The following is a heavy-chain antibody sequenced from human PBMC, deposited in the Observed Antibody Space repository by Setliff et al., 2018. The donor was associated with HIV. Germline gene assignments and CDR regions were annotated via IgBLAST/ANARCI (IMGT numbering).Heavy chain of an antibody. V-gene: IGHV3-49*04. Sequence: GSLRLSCTASGFTFGDYAVSWVRQAPGKGLEWVGFIGSTAYGGPPEYAASVKGRFTISRDNSKSIAYLQMDSLKTEDTAVYFCTKGARAPDYWGQGSLVTVSS. J-gene: IGHJ4*02. CDR1: GFTFGDYA. CDR2: IGSTAYGGPP. CDR3: TKGARAPDY.